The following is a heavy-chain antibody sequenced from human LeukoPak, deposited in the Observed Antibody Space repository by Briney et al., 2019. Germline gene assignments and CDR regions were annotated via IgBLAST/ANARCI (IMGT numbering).Heavy chain of an antibody. CDR1: GYTFTSYD. Sequence: ASVKVSCKASGYTFTSYDIKWVRQATGQGLEWMGWMNPNSGNTGYAQKFQGRVTITADKSTSTAYMELSSLRSEDTAVYYCARDDGYKDYWGQGTLVTVSS. V-gene: IGHV1-8*01. J-gene: IGHJ4*02. CDR2: MNPNSGNT. CDR3: ARDDGYKDY. D-gene: IGHD5-12*01.